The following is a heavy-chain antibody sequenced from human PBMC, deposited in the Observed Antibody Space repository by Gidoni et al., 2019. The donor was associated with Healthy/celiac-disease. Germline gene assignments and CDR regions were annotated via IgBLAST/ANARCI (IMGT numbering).Heavy chain of an antibody. CDR3: AKDRDIVVVVAATFDY. J-gene: IGHJ4*02. V-gene: IGHV3-23*01. D-gene: IGHD2-15*01. Sequence: EVQLLESGGGLVQLGGSLRLSCAASGFPFRSYAMGWVRQAPGKWREWVAAISGSGGSTYYADAVKGRFTISRENSKNTLYLQMNSLRAEDTAVYYCAKDRDIVVVVAATFDYWGQGTLVTVSS. CDR2: ISGSGGST. CDR1: GFPFRSYA.